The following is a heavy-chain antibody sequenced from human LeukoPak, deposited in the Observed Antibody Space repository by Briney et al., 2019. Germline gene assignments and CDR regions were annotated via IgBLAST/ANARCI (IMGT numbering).Heavy chain of an antibody. V-gene: IGHV4-61*02. Sequence: SETLSLTCTVSGGSISSGSYYWSWIRQPAGKGLEWIGRIYTSGSTNYNPSLKSRVTISVDTSKNQFSLKLSSVTAAETAVYYCAREARETYFDYWGQGTLVTVSS. CDR3: AREARETYFDY. J-gene: IGHJ4*02. D-gene: IGHD1-26*01. CDR2: IYTSGST. CDR1: GGSISSGSYY.